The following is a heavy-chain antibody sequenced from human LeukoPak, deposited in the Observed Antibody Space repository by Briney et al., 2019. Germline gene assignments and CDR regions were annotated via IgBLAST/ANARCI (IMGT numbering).Heavy chain of an antibody. D-gene: IGHD3-22*01. CDR2: IYYSGST. CDR1: GVSISSYY. J-gene: IGHJ5*02. Sequence: SETLSLTCTVSGVSISSYYWSWIRQPPGKGLEWIGYIYYSGSTNYNPSLKSRVTISVDTSKNQFSLKLSSVTAADTAVYYCARYYYDSSVVSSSWFDPWGQGTLVTVSS. CDR3: ARYYYDSSVVSSSWFDP. V-gene: IGHV4-59*01.